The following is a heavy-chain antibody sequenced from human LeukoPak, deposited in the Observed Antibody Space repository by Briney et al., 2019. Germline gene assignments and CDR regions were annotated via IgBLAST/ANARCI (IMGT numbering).Heavy chain of an antibody. Sequence: GGSLRLSCAASGFTFSSHSMNWVRQAPGKGLEWVSYISSGSGATYYADSVKGRFTISRDNAKNSLYLQMNSLRDEDTAVYYCARNTRYSSSPSDYWGQGTLVTVYS. CDR2: ISSGSGAT. V-gene: IGHV3-48*02. CDR1: GFTFSSHS. D-gene: IGHD6-13*01. CDR3: ARNTRYSSSPSDY. J-gene: IGHJ4*02.